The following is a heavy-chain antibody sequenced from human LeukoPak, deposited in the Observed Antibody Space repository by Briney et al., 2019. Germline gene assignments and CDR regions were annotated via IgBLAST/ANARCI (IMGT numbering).Heavy chain of an antibody. Sequence: SETLSLTCTVSGGSISSGGYYWSWIRQPPGKGLEWIGYIYHSGSTYYNPSLKSRVTISVDRSKNQFSLKLSSVTAADTAVYYCARDTNYDFWSGYYLDVWGKGTTVTVSS. J-gene: IGHJ6*04. V-gene: IGHV4-30-2*01. D-gene: IGHD3-3*01. CDR2: IYHSGST. CDR3: ARDTNYDFWSGYYLDV. CDR1: GGSISSGGYY.